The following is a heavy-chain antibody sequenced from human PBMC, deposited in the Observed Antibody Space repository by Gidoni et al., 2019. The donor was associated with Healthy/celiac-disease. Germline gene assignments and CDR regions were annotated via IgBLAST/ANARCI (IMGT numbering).Heavy chain of an antibody. V-gene: IGHV3-11*06. CDR3: GRGGAEAGNGGDFDI. Sequence: QVQLVESGGGLVKPGGSLRLSCAASGFTFSDYYMSWFRQAPGKGLEWVTCIRGSTSYTNYADAGKGRFSINRDNAKNLLYRKMKSLRAEESAVDYRGRGGAEAGNGGDFDIWGKGTMVTVSS. D-gene: IGHD6-13*01. J-gene: IGHJ3*02. CDR1: GFTFSDYY. CDR2: IRGSTSYT.